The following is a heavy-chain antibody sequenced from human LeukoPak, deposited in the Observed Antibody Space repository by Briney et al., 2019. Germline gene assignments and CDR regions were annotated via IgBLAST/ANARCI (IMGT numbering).Heavy chain of an antibody. CDR3: AKSPPTIFGVVITSYYYMDV. Sequence: PGGSLRPSCAASGFTFSSNGMHWVPQAPGKGLEWGAFIRYAGSNKYYADSVKGRFTISRDNSKNTLYLQMNSLRAEDTAVYYCAKSPPTIFGVVITSYYYMDVWGKGTTVTVSS. V-gene: IGHV3-30*02. CDR1: GFTFSSNG. CDR2: IRYAGSNK. J-gene: IGHJ6*03. D-gene: IGHD3-3*01.